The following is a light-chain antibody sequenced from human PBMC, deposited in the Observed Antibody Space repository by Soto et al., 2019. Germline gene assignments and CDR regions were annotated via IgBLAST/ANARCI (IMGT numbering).Light chain of an antibody. CDR3: SSYTSSSFYV. V-gene: IGLV2-14*01. CDR2: DVS. Sequence: QSALTQPASGSGSPGQSITISCTGTSSDVGGYNYVSWYQQHPGKAPKLMIYDVSNRPSGASNRFSGSKSGNTASLTISGLQAEDEADYYCSSYTSSSFYVFGTGTKVTVL. CDR1: SSDVGGYNY. J-gene: IGLJ1*01.